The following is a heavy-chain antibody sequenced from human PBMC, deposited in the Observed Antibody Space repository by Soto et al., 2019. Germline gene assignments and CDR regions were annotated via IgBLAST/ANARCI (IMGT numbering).Heavy chain of an antibody. CDR1: GFIFKDFA. CDR2: ITTSDDIT. D-gene: IGHD2-15*01. CDR3: TKGDSSGYFDPSAGYSTPDH. V-gene: IGHV3-23*01. Sequence: EVQLFESGGGLVEPGESLRLSCAASGFIFKDFAMSWVRQAPGKGLEWVSTITTSDDITYSADSVRGRFTISRDNSANPLFLQMSSLRGDDTATYYCTKGDSSGYFDPSAGYSTPDHWGQGTLVTGSS. J-gene: IGHJ5*02.